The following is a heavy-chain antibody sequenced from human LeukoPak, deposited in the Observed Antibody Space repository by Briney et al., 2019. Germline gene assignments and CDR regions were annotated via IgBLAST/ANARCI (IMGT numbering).Heavy chain of an antibody. J-gene: IGHJ6*02. CDR3: ARYSGSYEVNYYYYYGMDV. V-gene: IGHV3-7*03. CDR2: IKQDGSEK. Sequence: GGSLRLSCAASGFTFSSYWMSWVRQAPGKGLEWVANIKQDGSEKYYVDSVKGRFTIPRDNAKNSLYLQMNSLRAEDTAVYYCARYSGSYEVNYYYYYGMDVWGQGTTVTVSS. D-gene: IGHD1-26*01. CDR1: GFTFSSYW.